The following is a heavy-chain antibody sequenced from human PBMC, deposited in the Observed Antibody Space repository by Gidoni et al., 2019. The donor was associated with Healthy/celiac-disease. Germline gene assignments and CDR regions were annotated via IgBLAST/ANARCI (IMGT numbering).Heavy chain of an antibody. CDR3: AREGMITFGGVIALDY. CDR2: IIPILGIA. CDR1: GGTFSSYT. Sequence: QVQLVQSGAEVKKPGSSVKVSCKASGGTFSSYTISWVRQAPGQGLEWMGRIIPILGIANYAQKFQGRVTITADKSTSTAYMELSSLRSEDTAVYYCAREGMITFGGVIALDYWGQGTLVTVSS. J-gene: IGHJ4*02. V-gene: IGHV1-69*08. D-gene: IGHD3-16*02.